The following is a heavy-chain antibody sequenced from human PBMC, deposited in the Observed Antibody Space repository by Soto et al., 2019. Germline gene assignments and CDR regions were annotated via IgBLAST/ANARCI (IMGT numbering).Heavy chain of an antibody. CDR2: MQPSTGRT. CDR3: ARGVSAGVDY. V-gene: IGHV1-8*01. CDR1: GYSFTSLD. J-gene: IGHJ4*02. D-gene: IGHD1-26*01. Sequence: SVQVSCKASGYSFTSLDINWVRQTAGQGLEWMGWMQPSTGRTGYAQKFQGRVTMTRDTSINTAYMELTTLTSDDTAFYYCARGVSAGVDYWGQGTLVTV.